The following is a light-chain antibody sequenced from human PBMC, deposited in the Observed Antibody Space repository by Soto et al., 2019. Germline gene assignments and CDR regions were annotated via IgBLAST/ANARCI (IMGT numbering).Light chain of an antibody. CDR2: GAS. J-gene: IGKJ1*01. CDR3: QQYVSSPWT. V-gene: IGKV3-20*01. CDR1: QIVSTNY. Sequence: DILLTQSPGTLYLSPGKRATLSCRASQIVSTNYLAWYQQKPGQAPRLLIYGASSRATGIPDRFSGSGSGTDFTLTISRLEPEDFAVYHCQQYVSSPWTFGQGTKVEI.